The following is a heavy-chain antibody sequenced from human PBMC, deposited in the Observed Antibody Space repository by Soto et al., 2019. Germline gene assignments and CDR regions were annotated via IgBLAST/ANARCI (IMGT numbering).Heavy chain of an antibody. J-gene: IGHJ6*03. CDR1: GFTFSSYS. CDR2: ISSSSSTI. D-gene: IGHD4-17*01. V-gene: IGHV3-48*01. Sequence: GGSLRLSCAASGFTFSSYSMNWVRQAPGKGLEWVSYISSSSSTIYYADSVKGRFTISRDNAKNSLYLQMNSLRAEDTAVYYCARGSLRYGDYYMDVWGKGTTVTVSS. CDR3: ARGSLRYGDYYMDV.